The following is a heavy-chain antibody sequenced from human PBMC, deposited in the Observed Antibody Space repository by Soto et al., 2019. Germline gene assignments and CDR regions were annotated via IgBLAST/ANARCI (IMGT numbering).Heavy chain of an antibody. CDR3: ARTSPNAGSGIWYNWFDP. J-gene: IGHJ5*02. V-gene: IGHV1-69*13. D-gene: IGHD3-10*01. CDR2: IIPIFGTA. Sequence: SVKVSCKASGGTFSSYAISWVRQAPGQGLEWMGGIIPIFGTANYAQKFQGRVTITADESTSTAYMELSSLRSEDTAVYYCARTSPNAGSGIWYNWFDPWGQGTLVTVSS. CDR1: GGTFSSYA.